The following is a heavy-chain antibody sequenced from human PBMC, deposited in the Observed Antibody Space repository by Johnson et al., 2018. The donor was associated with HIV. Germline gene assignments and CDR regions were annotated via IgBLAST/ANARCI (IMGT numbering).Heavy chain of an antibody. Sequence: QVQLVESGGGVVQPGRSLRLSCAASGFIFSSNAMHWVHQAPGKGLEWVAVISYDGSNKFYADSVKGRFTISRDNSKNTLFLQMNSLRAEDTAVYYCASEGALWSDAFDIWGQGTMVTVSS. CDR2: ISYDGSNK. D-gene: IGHD1-26*01. CDR1: GFIFSSNA. J-gene: IGHJ3*02. V-gene: IGHV3-30-3*01. CDR3: ASEGALWSDAFDI.